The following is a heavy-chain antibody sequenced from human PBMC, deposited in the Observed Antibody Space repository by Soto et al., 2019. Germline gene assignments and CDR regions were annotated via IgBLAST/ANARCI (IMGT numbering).Heavy chain of an antibody. J-gene: IGHJ3*02. CDR3: ARRRGGGVVVVVADTYQSSDDAFDI. V-gene: IGHV4-39*01. Sequence: SETLSLTCTVSGGSISSSSYYWGWIRQPPGKGLEWIGSIYYSGSTYYNPSLKSRVTISVDTSKNQFSLKLSSVTAADTAVYYCARRRGGGVVVVVADTYQSSDDAFDIWGQGTMVTVSS. CDR2: IYYSGST. D-gene: IGHD2-15*01. CDR1: GGSISSSSYY.